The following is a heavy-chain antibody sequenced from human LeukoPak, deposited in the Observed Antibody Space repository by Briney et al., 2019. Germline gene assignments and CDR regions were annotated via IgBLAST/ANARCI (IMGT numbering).Heavy chain of an antibody. CDR1: GFTFSSYG. D-gene: IGHD4-23*01. V-gene: IGHV3-7*03. CDR2: IKQDGSEK. CDR3: ARVGGHSGRGWDPADY. J-gene: IGHJ4*02. Sequence: PGGSLRLSCAASGFTFSSYGMHWVRQAPGKGLEWVVNIKQDGSEKNYVDSGKGRFTISRDNAKNSLYLQMNSLRADDTAVYFCARVGGHSGRGWDPADYWGQGTLVTVSS.